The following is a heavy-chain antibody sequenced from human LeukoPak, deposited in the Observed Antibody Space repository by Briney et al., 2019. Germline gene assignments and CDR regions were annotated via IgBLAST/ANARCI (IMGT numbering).Heavy chain of an antibody. CDR1: GFTVSSNY. J-gene: IGHJ4*02. Sequence: PGGSLRLSCAASGFTVSSNYMSWVRQAPGKGLEWVSVIYSGGSTYYADSVKGRFTISRDNSKNTLYLQMNSLRAEDTAVYYCATVVPRGYFDYWGQGTLVTVPS. CDR2: IYSGGST. CDR3: ATVVPRGYFDY. D-gene: IGHD2-15*01. V-gene: IGHV3-53*01.